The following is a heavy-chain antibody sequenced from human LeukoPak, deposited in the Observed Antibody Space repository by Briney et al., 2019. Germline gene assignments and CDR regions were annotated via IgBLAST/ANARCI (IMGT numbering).Heavy chain of an antibody. CDR3: ARGFYHDYVWGSYRYNWFDP. CDR2: INHSGST. J-gene: IGHJ5*02. CDR1: GGSFSGYY. D-gene: IGHD3-16*02. V-gene: IGHV4-34*01. Sequence: SETLSLTCAVYGGSFSGYYWSWIRQPPGKGLEWIGEINHSGSTNYNPSLKSRVTISVDTSKNQFSLKLSSVTAADTAVYYCARGFYHDYVWGSYRYNWFDPWGQGTLVTVSS.